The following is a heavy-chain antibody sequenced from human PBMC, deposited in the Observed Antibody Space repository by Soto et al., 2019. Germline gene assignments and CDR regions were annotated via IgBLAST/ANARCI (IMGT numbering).Heavy chain of an antibody. D-gene: IGHD3-22*01. J-gene: IGHJ4*02. V-gene: IGHV1-69*01. CDR1: GGTFNRHS. Sequence: QVQLVQSGAEVKKPGSSVKVSCKASGGTFNRHSISWVRQAPGQGLEWMGGNIPMFGKASYAQKFQGRVTITAEQSTNTVYMELGSLRSEDTAVYYCARDGTLYDSSAYYYLYWGQGTLVTVSS. CDR3: ARDGTLYDSSAYYYLY. CDR2: NIPMFGKA.